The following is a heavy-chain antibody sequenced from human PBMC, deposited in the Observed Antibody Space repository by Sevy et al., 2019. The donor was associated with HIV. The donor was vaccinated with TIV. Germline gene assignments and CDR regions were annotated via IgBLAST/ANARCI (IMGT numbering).Heavy chain of an antibody. Sequence: GGSLRLSCAASGFTFSSFSMSWVRQAPGEGLEWVSTITDTYDTYYTDSLKGRFPISRDNSKNTLFLQINSLRTEDTAVYYCAKGRQQWPTDYWGQGTLVTVSS. CDR2: ITDTYDT. V-gene: IGHV3-23*01. J-gene: IGHJ4*02. D-gene: IGHD6-19*01. CDR3: AKGRQQWPTDY. CDR1: GFTFSSFS.